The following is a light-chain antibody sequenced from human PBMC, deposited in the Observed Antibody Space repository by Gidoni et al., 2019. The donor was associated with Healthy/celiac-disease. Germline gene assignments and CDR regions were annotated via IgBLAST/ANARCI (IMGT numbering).Light chain of an antibody. J-gene: IGKJ1*01. V-gene: IGKV1-39*01. CDR1: QSISSY. Sequence: DIQMTQSPASLSASVGDRVTITCRASQSISSYLNWYQQKPGKAPKLLIYAASSLQSGVPSRFSGSGSGKDFTLTISSLQPEDFATYSCQQSYSTRWTFGQGTKVEIK. CDR3: QQSYSTRWT. CDR2: AAS.